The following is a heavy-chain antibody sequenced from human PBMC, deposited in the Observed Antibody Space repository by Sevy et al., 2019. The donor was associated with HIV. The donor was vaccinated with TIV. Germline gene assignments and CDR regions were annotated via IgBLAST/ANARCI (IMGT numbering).Heavy chain of an antibody. V-gene: IGHV3-48*02. D-gene: IGHD5-12*01. CDR3: VIVPGYYFDH. CDR2: ISSSPTVI. J-gene: IGHJ4*02. CDR1: GFTFSSYS. Sequence: GGSLRLSCIASGFTFSSYSMNWVRQAPGKGLEWVSFISSSPTVIYYADSVKGRFTPSRDNAENSVYLQMNSLRDEDTAVYYCVIVPGYYFDHWGQGTLVTVSS.